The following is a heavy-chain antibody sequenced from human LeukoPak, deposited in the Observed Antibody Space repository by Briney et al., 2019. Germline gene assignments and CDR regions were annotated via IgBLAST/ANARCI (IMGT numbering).Heavy chain of an antibody. D-gene: IGHD6-13*01. CDR3: ARAARSSSWYFDY. Sequence: SQTLSLTCTVSGGSISSGGYYWSWIRQPPGKGLEWIGYIYHSGSTYYNPSLKSRVTISVDGSKNQFSLKLSSVTAADTAVYYCARAARSSSWYFDYWGQGTLVTVSS. CDR2: IYHSGST. J-gene: IGHJ4*02. V-gene: IGHV4-30-2*01. CDR1: GGSISSGGYY.